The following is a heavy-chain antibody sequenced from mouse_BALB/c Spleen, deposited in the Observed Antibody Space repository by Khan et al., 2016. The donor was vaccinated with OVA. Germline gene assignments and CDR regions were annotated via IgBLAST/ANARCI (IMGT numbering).Heavy chain of an antibody. V-gene: IGHV9-1*02. CDR3: ARWGMTAYYDALDY. D-gene: IGHD1-2*01. CDR1: GYTFTNYG. J-gene: IGHJ4*01. Sequence: QIQLVQSGPELKKPGETVKISCKASGYTFTNYGMNWVKQAPGKGLKWMGWINTYTGEQTYDENFKGRFAFSLETSASTAYLQINNLSNGEMAKYVCARWGMTAYYDALDYWGQGTSVTVSS. CDR2: INTYTGEQ.